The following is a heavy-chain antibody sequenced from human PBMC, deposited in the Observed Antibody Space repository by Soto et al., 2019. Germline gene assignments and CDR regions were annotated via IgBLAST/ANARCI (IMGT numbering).Heavy chain of an antibody. Sequence: EVQLVESGGGLVQPGGSLRLSCAASGFTFSSYSMNWVRQAPGKGLAWVSYISSSSSTIYYADSVKGRFTISRDNAKNSLYLQMNSLRDEDTAVYYCARMPDYGDPLYFDYWGQGTLVIVSS. CDR1: GFTFSSYS. CDR3: ARMPDYGDPLYFDY. V-gene: IGHV3-48*02. J-gene: IGHJ4*02. CDR2: ISSSSSTI. D-gene: IGHD4-17*01.